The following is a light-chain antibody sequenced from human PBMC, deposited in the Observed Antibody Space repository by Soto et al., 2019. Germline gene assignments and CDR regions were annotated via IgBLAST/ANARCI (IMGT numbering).Light chain of an antibody. J-gene: IGKJ1*01. Sequence: IRMTQSPSSLSASTGDRVTITCRASQSIITYLNWYQQKPGKAPKLLIYAALNLQRGVPSRFSGSGSGTDFTLTISSLQPEDFATYYCQQSYTMPRTFGQGTKVDIK. CDR3: QQSYTMPRT. CDR1: QSIITY. V-gene: IGKV1-39*01. CDR2: AAL.